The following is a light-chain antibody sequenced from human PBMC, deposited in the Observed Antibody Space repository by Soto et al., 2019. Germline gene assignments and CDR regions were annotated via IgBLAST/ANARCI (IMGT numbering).Light chain of an antibody. V-gene: IGKV1-33*01. CDR2: DAS. Sequence: DIQMTQSPSSLSASVGDRVTITFDASQDISNYLNWYQQKPGKAPKLLIYDASNLETGVPSRFSGSGSGTDFTFTISSLQPEDIATYYCQQYDNLPLTFGGGTKVDIK. J-gene: IGKJ4*01. CDR1: QDISNY. CDR3: QQYDNLPLT.